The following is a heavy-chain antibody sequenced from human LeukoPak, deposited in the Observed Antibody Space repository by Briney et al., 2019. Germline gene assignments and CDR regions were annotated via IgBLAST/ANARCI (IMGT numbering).Heavy chain of an antibody. CDR1: GGAISGYY. D-gene: IGHD3-16*01. J-gene: IGHJ5*02. CDR2: VYTSGST. CDR3: AKSPSGRGGYNWFDP. Sequence: SETLSPTRTVSGGAISGYYWGWIRQPAREGPEGIWRVYTSGSTNYNPSLKSRVTMSIETSKNQFSLNLRSVTAADTAVYYCAKSPSGRGGYNWFDPWGQGTLVTVSS. V-gene: IGHV4-4*07.